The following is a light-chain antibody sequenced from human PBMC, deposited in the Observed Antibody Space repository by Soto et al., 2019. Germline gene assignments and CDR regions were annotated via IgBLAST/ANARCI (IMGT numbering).Light chain of an antibody. CDR1: SGHSNYA. J-gene: IGLJ1*01. CDR3: QTWVTGIYV. V-gene: IGLV4-69*01. Sequence: QPVLTQSPSASVSLGASVKLTCTLSSGHSNYAIAWHQQQPEKGPRYLMKLNSDGSHSKGDGIPDRFSGSSSGAERYLTISSLQSEDEADYYCQTWVTGIYVFGTGTKVTVL. CDR2: LNSDGSH.